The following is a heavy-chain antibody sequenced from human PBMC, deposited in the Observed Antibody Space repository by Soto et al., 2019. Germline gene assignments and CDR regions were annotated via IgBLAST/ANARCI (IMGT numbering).Heavy chain of an antibody. D-gene: IGHD3-3*01. CDR2: ISSSGSTI. CDR3: VRVYIHETYYDFWCGYSNWYFDL. J-gene: IGHJ2*01. Sequence: QVQLVESGGGLVKPGGSLRLSCAASGFTFSDYYMSWIRQAPGKGLEWVSYISSSGSTIYYADSVKGRFTISRDNATNELYLQMNSLRAEDADVYYCVRVYIHETYYDFWCGYSNWYFDLLGRGILVIVSS. CDR1: GFTFSDYY. V-gene: IGHV3-11*01.